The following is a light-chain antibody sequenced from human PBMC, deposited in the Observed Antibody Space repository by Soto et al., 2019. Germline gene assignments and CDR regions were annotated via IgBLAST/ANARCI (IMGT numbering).Light chain of an antibody. Sequence: SYELTQPPSVSVAPGKTARITCGGNNIGSKSVHWYQQKPGQAPVLVIYYDSDRPSGIPERFSGSNSGNTATLTISRVEAGDEADYYCQVWDSSSDHSYVFGTGPKVTVL. V-gene: IGLV3-21*04. CDR2: YDS. CDR1: NIGSKS. J-gene: IGLJ1*01. CDR3: QVWDSSSDHSYV.